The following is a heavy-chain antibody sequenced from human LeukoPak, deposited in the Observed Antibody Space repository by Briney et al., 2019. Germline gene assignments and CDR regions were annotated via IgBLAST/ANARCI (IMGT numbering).Heavy chain of an antibody. J-gene: IGHJ4*02. CDR2: IKDDGSDK. Sequence: GGSLRLSCAASGFTVSSNYMSWVRQAPGKGLEWVANIKDDGSDKYYVDSVKGRFSISKDNAKNALYLQMNSLRVEDTAVYYCVPLNWNPPGDFDRWGQGTLVTVSS. V-gene: IGHV3-7*01. D-gene: IGHD1-20*01. CDR1: GFTVSSNY. CDR3: VPLNWNPPGDFDR.